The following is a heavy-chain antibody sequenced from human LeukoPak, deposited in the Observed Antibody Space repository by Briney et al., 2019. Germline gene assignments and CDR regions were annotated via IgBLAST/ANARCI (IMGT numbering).Heavy chain of an antibody. CDR1: GASISSSSYY. CDR2: IYYSGST. J-gene: IGHJ6*03. Sequence: SETLSLTCTVSGASISSSSYYWGWIRQPPGKGLEWIGRIYYSGSTYYNPSLKSRVTISVDTSKNQFSLKLSSVTAADTAVYYCARADYSSTWSHDYYYMDVWGKGTTVTVSS. CDR3: ARADYSSTWSHDYYYMDV. V-gene: IGHV4-39*07. D-gene: IGHD6-13*01.